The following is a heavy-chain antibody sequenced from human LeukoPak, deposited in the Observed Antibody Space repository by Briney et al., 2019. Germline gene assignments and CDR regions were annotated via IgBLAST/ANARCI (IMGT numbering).Heavy chain of an antibody. D-gene: IGHD6-19*01. J-gene: IGHJ4*02. Sequence: GRSLRLSCAASGFTFSSYGMHWVRQAPGKGLEWVSSINPSGSITHYADSVKGRFTLSRDNSKNTLYLQMNSLRAEDTAIYYCAKDGAVRGDYWGQGTLVTVSS. CDR2: INPSGSIT. CDR1: GFTFSSYG. CDR3: AKDGAVRGDY. V-gene: IGHV3-23*01.